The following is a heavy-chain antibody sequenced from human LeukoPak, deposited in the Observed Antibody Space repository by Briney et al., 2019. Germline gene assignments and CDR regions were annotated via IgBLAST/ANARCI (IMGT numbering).Heavy chain of an antibody. CDR3: ARGDSSGYYSLALFDY. CDR1: GYTFTSYG. CDR2: ISAYNGNT. V-gene: IGHV1-18*01. D-gene: IGHD3-22*01. Sequence: ASVKVSCKASGYTFTSYGISWVRQAPGHGLEWMGWISAYNGNTNYAQKLQGRVTMTTDTSTSTAYMELRSLRSDDTAVHYCARGDSSGYYSLALFDYWGQGTLVTVSS. J-gene: IGHJ4*02.